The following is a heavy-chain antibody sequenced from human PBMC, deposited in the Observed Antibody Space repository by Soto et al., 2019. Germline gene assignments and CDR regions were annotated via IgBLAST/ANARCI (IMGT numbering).Heavy chain of an antibody. CDR1: GFTFSSYA. V-gene: IGHV3-30-3*01. CDR3: AKDIVVVPAAIYYYYGMDV. Sequence: GGSLRLSCAASGFTFSSYAMHWVRQAPGKGLEWVAVISYDGSNKYYADSVKGRFTISRDNSKNTLYLQMNSLRAEDTAVYYCAKDIVVVPAAIYYYYGMDVWGQGTTVTVSS. J-gene: IGHJ6*02. CDR2: ISYDGSNK. D-gene: IGHD2-2*02.